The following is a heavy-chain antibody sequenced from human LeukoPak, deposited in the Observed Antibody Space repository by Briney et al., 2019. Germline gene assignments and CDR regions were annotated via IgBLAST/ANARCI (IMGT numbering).Heavy chain of an antibody. CDR2: TWDDGSNK. V-gene: IGHV3-33*01. CDR3: ARDGGYSNYANSMDV. J-gene: IGHJ6*02. Sequence: GGSLRLSCAASGFTFSSYSMHWVRQAPGKGLEWVALTWDDGSNKYYADSVKGRFTISRDNSKNTLYLQMNSLRAEDTAVYYCARDGGYSNYANSMDVWGQGTTVTVSS. D-gene: IGHD4-4*01. CDR1: GFTFSSYS.